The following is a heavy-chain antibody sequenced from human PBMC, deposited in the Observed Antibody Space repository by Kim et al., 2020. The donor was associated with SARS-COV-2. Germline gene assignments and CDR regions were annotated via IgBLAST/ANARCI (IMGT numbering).Heavy chain of an antibody. Sequence: GGSLRLSCAASGFTVSSNYMSWVRQAPGKGLEWVSVIYSGGSTYYADSVKGRFTISRDNSKNTLYLQMNSLRAEDTAVYYCARDRGEKYFQHWGQGTLVTVSS. CDR2: IYSGGST. V-gene: IGHV3-53*01. CDR3: ARDRGEKYFQH. J-gene: IGHJ1*01. CDR1: GFTVSSNY.